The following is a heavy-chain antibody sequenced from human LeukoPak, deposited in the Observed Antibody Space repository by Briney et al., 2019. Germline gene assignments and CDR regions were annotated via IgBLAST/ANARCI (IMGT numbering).Heavy chain of an antibody. CDR2: ISGSGGST. D-gene: IGHD3-10*01. J-gene: IGHJ4*02. V-gene: IGHV3-23*01. CDR1: GFTFSSYA. Sequence: GGSLRLSCAASGFTFSSYAMSWVRQAPGKGLEWVSAISGSGGSTYYADSVKGRFTISRDNSKNTLYLQMNSLRAEDTAVYYCAKDEYYYGSGSSPFADYWGQGTLVTVSS. CDR3: AKDEYYYGSGSSPFADY.